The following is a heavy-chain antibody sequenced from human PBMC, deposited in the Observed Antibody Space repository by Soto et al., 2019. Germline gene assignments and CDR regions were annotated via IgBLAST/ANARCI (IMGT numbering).Heavy chain of an antibody. J-gene: IGHJ6*02. Sequence: ASVKVSCKASGYTFTGYYMHWVRQAPGQGLEWMGWINPNSGGTNYAQKFQGWVTMTRDTSISTAYMELSRLRSDDTALYYCARESINTYYYYGMDVWGQGTTVTVSS. CDR2: INPNSGGT. CDR3: ARESINTYYYYGMDV. CDR1: GYTFTGYY. V-gene: IGHV1-2*04.